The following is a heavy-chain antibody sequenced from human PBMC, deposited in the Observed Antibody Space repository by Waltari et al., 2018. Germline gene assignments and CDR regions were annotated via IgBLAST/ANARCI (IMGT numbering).Heavy chain of an antibody. V-gene: IGHV1-2*02. J-gene: IGHJ6*02. CDR1: GYTFTGYS. Sequence: QVQLVQSGAEVKKPGASVKVSCKTSGYTFTGYSMHWVRQAPGQGLEWMGWINPSNGGTKYAQKFQGRVPMTRDTAISTAYMDLSRLRSDDTALYYCARSRAYSTYLHYYYGMDVWGQGTTVTVSS. CDR3: ARSRAYSTYLHYYYGMDV. D-gene: IGHD4-4*01. CDR2: INPSNGGT.